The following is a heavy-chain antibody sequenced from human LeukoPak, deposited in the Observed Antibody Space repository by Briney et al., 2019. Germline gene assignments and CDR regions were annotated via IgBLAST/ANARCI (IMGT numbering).Heavy chain of an antibody. CDR2: ISGSGGST. V-gene: IGHV3-23*01. J-gene: IGHJ5*02. CDR3: AKVFGSTSPPPFDP. Sequence: PGGSLRLSCAASGFTFSSYSMNWVRQAPGKGLEWVSAISGSGGSTYYADSVKGRFTISRDNSKNTLYLQMNSLRAEDTAVYYCAKVFGSTSPPPFDPWGQGTLVTVSS. CDR1: GFTFSSYS. D-gene: IGHD2-2*01.